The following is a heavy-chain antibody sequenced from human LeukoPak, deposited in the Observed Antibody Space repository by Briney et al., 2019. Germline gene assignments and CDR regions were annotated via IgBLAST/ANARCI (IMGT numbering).Heavy chain of an antibody. CDR1: GFTFDDYG. CDR2: INPDGSTT. J-gene: IGHJ3*02. D-gene: IGHD3-16*01. CDR3: VRDPGWGAFDI. V-gene: IGHV3-7*01. Sequence: GGSLRLSCAASGFTFDDYGMSWVRQAPGKGLEWVAIINPDGSTTGYVDSVKGRFTISRDNAKNSLCLQLNSLRAEDTAVYYCVRDPGWGAFDIWGQGTMVTVSS.